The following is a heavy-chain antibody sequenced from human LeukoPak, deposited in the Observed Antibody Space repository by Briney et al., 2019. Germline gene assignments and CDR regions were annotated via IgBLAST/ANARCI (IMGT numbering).Heavy chain of an antibody. V-gene: IGHV4-61*02. Sequence: SQTLSLTCTVSGGSISSGSYYWSWIRQPAGKGLEGIGRIYTSGSTNYNPSLKSRVTISVDTSKNQFSLKLSSVTAADTAVYYCARGNLWFGEFDYWGQGTLVTVSS. CDR2: IYTSGST. CDR3: ARGNLWFGEFDY. J-gene: IGHJ4*02. CDR1: GGSISSGSYY. D-gene: IGHD3-10*01.